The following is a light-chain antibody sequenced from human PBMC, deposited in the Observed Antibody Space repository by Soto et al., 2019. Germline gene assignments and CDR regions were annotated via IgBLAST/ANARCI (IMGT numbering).Light chain of an antibody. CDR3: QQYNALPRT. CDR1: QSVSSN. V-gene: IGKV3-15*01. Sequence: EIVVTQSPATLSVSPGERATLSCRASQSVSSNLAWYQQKPGQAPRLLISGASTRATGIPARFSGSGSGTEFPLTITSLQSEDFAVYYCQQYNALPRTFGQGTKVEIK. CDR2: GAS. J-gene: IGKJ1*01.